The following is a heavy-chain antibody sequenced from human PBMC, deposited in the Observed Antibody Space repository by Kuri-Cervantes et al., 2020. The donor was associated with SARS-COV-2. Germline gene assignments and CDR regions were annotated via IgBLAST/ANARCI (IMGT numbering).Heavy chain of an antibody. CDR3: ARASAGSSWGYYYYMDV. CDR1: GFIFSDYY. D-gene: IGHD1-26*01. Sequence: GESLKISCAASGFIFSDYYMAWIRQPPGKGLEWVSCISSSGSAINYTDSVKGRFTISRDNAGNSLFLQMNSLRSEDTAVYYCARASAGSSWGYYYYMDVWGIGTTVTVSS. J-gene: IGHJ6*03. CDR2: ISSSGSAI. V-gene: IGHV3-11*04.